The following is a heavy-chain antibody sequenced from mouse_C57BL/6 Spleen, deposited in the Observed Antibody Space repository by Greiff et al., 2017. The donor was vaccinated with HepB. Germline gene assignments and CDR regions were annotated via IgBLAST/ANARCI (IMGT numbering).Heavy chain of an antibody. Sequence: EVQLQQSGAELVRPGASVKLSCTASGFNIKDDYMHWVKQRPEQGLEWIGWIDPENGDTEYASKFQGKATITADTSSNTAYLQLSSLTSEDTAVYYCTRYYYGSSPYGYFDVWGTGTTVTVSS. J-gene: IGHJ1*03. V-gene: IGHV14-4*01. D-gene: IGHD1-1*01. CDR3: TRYYYGSSPYGYFDV. CDR2: IDPENGDT. CDR1: GFNIKDDY.